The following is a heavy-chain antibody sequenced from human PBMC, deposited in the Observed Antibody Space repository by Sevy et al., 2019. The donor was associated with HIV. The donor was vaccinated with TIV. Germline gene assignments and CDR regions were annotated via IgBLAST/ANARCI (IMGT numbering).Heavy chain of an antibody. J-gene: IGHJ6*02. Sequence: GGSLRLSCAASGFTFSSYAMHWVRQAPGKGLEWVAVISYDGSNKYYADSVKGRFTISRDNSKNTLYLQMNSLGAEDTAVYYCARDLVVVTAVHYYYGMDVWGQGTTVTVSS. CDR2: ISYDGSNK. D-gene: IGHD2-21*02. CDR1: GFTFSSYA. V-gene: IGHV3-30*04. CDR3: ARDLVVVTAVHYYYGMDV.